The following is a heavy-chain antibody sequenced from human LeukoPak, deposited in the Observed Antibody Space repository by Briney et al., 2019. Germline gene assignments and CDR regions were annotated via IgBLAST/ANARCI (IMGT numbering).Heavy chain of an antibody. CDR3: ARDETTPLPGAY. CDR2: INHSGST. J-gene: IGHJ4*02. V-gene: IGHV4-34*01. CDR1: GGSFSGYY. Sequence: SETLSLTCAVYGGSFSGYYRNWIRQPPGKGLEWIGEINHSGSTHYNPSLKSRVTMSVDTSKNQFSMKLSSVTAADTAVYYCARDETTPLPGAYWGQGTLVTVSS. D-gene: IGHD4-17*01.